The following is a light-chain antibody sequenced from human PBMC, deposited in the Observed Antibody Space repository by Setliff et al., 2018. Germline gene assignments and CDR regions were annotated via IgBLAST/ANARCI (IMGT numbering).Light chain of an antibody. Sequence: QSALPQPASVSGSPGQSITISCTGSSSDVGGYNYVSWYQQHPGKAPKLMIYEVINRPSGVSNRFSGSKSGNTASLTISGLQAEDEADYYCNSYTSSTTVVFGGGTKVTVL. CDR3: NSYTSSTTVV. CDR1: SSDVGGYNY. J-gene: IGLJ2*01. V-gene: IGLV2-14*01. CDR2: EVI.